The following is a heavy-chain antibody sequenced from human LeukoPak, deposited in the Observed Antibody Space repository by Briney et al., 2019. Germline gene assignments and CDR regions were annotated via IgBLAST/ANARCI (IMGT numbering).Heavy chain of an antibody. CDR1: GASIRSGDYY. Sequence: KTSETLSLTCTVSGASIRSGDYYWSWIRQPPGKGLEWIGYIYDSGSTYYNPSLKSRITKSVDTSENRFSLKLSSVTATDTAVYYCARDCSGGSCYGAFDIWGQGTMVTVSS. J-gene: IGHJ3*02. CDR2: IYDSGST. V-gene: IGHV4-30-4*01. CDR3: ARDCSGGSCYGAFDI. D-gene: IGHD2-15*01.